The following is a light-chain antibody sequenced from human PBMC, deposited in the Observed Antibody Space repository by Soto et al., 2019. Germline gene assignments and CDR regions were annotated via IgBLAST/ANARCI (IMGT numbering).Light chain of an antibody. CDR3: SSYTSSSTLV. J-gene: IGLJ1*01. V-gene: IGLV2-14*01. CDR2: DVS. CDR1: TSDVGGYNF. Sequence: QSVLAQPASVSGSPGQSITISCTGATSDVGGYNFVSWYQQHPGIAPKLIICDVSHRPSGVSSRFSGSKSGNTASLTISGLQAEDEADYYCSSYTSSSTLVFGTGTKLTVL.